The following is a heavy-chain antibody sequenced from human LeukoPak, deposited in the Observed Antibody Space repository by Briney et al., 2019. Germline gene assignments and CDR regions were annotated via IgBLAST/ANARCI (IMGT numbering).Heavy chain of an antibody. CDR1: GYTFTDYH. CDR3: TRENYHYAQ. Sequence: GASVRVSCKASGYTFTDYHMHWVRQAPGQGLEWMGWIYPKNGDTNSAQKFQGRLIMTRDTSISTVYLELSRLTSDDTAIYFCTRENYHYAQWGQGTHVTVSS. CDR2: IYPKNGDT. V-gene: IGHV1-2*02. D-gene: IGHD4-17*01. J-gene: IGHJ4*02.